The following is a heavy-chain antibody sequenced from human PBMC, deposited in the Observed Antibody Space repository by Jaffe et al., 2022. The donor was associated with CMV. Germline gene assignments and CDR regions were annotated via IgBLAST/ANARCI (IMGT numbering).Heavy chain of an antibody. CDR2: INSDGSST. CDR1: GFTFSSYW. CDR3: ARAGFCSGGSCYFASYGMDV. D-gene: IGHD2-15*01. J-gene: IGHJ6*02. V-gene: IGHV3-74*01. Sequence: EVQLVESGGGLVQPGGSLRLSCAASGFTFSSYWMHWVRQAPGKGLVWVSRINSDGSSTSYADSVKGRFTISRDNAKNTLYLQMNSLRAEDTAVYYCARAGFCSGGSCYFASYGMDVWGQGTTVTVSS.